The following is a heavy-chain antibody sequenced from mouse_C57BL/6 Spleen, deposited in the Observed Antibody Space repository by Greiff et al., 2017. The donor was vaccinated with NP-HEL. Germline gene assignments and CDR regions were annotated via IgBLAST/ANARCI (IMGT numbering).Heavy chain of an antibody. CDR2: IYPGSGST. CDR3: ARGGSTMVPYYFDY. J-gene: IGHJ2*01. D-gene: IGHD2-2*01. V-gene: IGHV1-55*01. Sequence: VQLQQPGAELVKPGASVKMSCKASGYTFTSYWITWVKQRPGQGLEWIGDIYPGSGSTNYNEKFKSKATLTVDPSSSTAYMQLSSRTSEDSAVDYGARGGSTMVPYYFDYWGQGTTLTVSS. CDR1: GYTFTSYW.